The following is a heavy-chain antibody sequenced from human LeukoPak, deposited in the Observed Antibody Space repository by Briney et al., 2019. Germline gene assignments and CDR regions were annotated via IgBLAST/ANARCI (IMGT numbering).Heavy chain of an antibody. V-gene: IGHV4-34*01. Sequence: SETLSLTCAVYGGSFNGYYWSWIRQPPGKGLEWIGEINHSGSTYYNPSLKSRVTILVDTSKNQFSLKLSSVTAAETAVYYCAREGRYRYGYNEYHLYMDIWGKGTTVTVSS. D-gene: IGHD5-18*01. CDR1: GGSFNGYY. CDR2: INHSGST. CDR3: AREGRYRYGYNEYHLYMDI. J-gene: IGHJ6*03.